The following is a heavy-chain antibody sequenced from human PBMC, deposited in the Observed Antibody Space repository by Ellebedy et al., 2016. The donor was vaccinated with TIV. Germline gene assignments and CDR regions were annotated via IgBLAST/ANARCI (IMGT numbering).Heavy chain of an antibody. V-gene: IGHV4-30-2*01. CDR1: GGSISSGGYS. D-gene: IGHD1-14*01. CDR3: ARGTAIPDGSPFDP. CDR2: IYHSGST. J-gene: IGHJ5*02. Sequence: SETLSLTCAVSGGSISSGGYSWSWIRQPPGKGLEWIGYIYHSGSTYYNPSLKSRVAISVDRSKNQFSLKLSSVTAADTAVYYCARGTAIPDGSPFDPWGQGTLVTVSS.